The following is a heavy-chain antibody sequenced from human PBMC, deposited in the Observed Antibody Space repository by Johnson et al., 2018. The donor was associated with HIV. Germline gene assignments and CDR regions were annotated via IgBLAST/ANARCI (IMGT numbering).Heavy chain of an antibody. V-gene: IGHV3-66*01. CDR2: IYRGGST. J-gene: IGHJ3*02. CDR3: SKGGSGTTRIRARKCAFDI. CDR1: GFTVSSNY. Sequence: VQLVESGGGLVQPGGSLRLSCAASGFTVSSNYMSWVRQAPGKGLEWVSVIYRGGSTYYADSVKGRFTISRDNSKNTLYLQMNSLRAEDTAVYYCSKGGSGTTRIRARKCAFDIWGQGTMVTVSS. D-gene: IGHD6-19*01.